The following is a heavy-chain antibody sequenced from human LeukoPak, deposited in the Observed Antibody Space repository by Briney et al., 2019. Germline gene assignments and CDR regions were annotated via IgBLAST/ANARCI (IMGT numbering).Heavy chain of an antibody. V-gene: IGHV3-30*01. CDR1: GFTFSSYA. J-gene: IGHJ4*02. Sequence: GGSLRLSCAASGFTFSSYAMHWGRQAPGKGLEWVAVISYDGSNKYYADSVKGRFTISRDNSKNTLYLQMNSLRAEDTAVYYCAIVGATGYWGQGTLVTVSS. CDR3: AIVGATGY. CDR2: ISYDGSNK. D-gene: IGHD1-26*01.